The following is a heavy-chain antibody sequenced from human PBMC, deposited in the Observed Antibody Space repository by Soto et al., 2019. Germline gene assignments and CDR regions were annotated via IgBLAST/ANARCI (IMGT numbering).Heavy chain of an antibody. CDR1: GYSVSDYF. CDR2: INPKSAAT. D-gene: IGHD1-26*01. J-gene: IGHJ6*02. V-gene: IGHV1-2*02. Sequence: QVQLVQSGAEVKKSGASVKVSCKASGYSVSDYFIQWVRQAPGQGLEWVAWINPKSAATNYAKQFQGRVSLTWDTSFSTAYMELTRLRPDDTAVYYCARTKWGLDYYNGMDVWGQGTTVIVFS. CDR3: ARTKWGLDYYNGMDV.